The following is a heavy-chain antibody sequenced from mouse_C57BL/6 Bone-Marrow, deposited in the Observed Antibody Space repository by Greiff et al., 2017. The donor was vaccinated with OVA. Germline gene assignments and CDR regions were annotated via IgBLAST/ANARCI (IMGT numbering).Heavy chain of an antibody. CDR2: LDPETGGT. V-gene: IGHV1-15*01. D-gene: IGHD2-1*01. CDR3: TSYGNYVWFAY. J-gene: IGHJ3*01. CDR1: GYTFTDYE. Sequence: QVQLQQSGAELVRPGASVTLSCKASGYTFTDYEMHWVKQTPVHGLEWIGALDPETGGTAYNQKFKGKAILTADKSSSTAYMELRSLTSEDSAVYYCTSYGNYVWFAYWGKGTLVTVSA.